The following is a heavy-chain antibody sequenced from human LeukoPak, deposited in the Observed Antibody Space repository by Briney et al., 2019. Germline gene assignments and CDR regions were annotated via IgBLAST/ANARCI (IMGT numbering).Heavy chain of an antibody. J-gene: IGHJ4*02. D-gene: IGHD5-18*01. CDR3: ARSAGTPGYSYGFDS. CDR2: ISNSGSNI. CDR1: GFTFSSYA. V-gene: IGHV3-11*01. Sequence: GGSLRLSCGASGFTFSSYAVSWIRQAPGKGLEWVSYISNSGSNIYYADSVKGRLTISRDNAKHSLYLQMNSLRAEDTAVYYCARSAGTPGYSYGFDSWGQGTLLTVSS.